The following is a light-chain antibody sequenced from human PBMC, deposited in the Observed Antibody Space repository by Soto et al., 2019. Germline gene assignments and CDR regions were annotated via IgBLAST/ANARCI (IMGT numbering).Light chain of an antibody. CDR2: DAS. J-gene: IGKJ5*01. V-gene: IGKV3-11*01. CDR1: QSVSSY. CDR3: QHRSIWPVS. Sequence: EIVMTQSPATLSLSPWERATLSCRASQSVSSYLAWYQQKPGQAPRLLIYDASNRATGTPARFSGSGSGTDFTLTISSLEPEDFAVYYCQHRSIWPVSFGQGTRLEIK.